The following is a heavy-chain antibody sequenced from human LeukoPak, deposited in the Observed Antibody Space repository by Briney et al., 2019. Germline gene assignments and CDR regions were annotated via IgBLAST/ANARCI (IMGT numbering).Heavy chain of an antibody. V-gene: IGHV3-33*06. CDR3: AKDGVVATSKVNYYYGMDV. D-gene: IGHD5-12*01. CDR2: IWYDGSNK. Sequence: GRSLRLSCAASGFTFSSYGMHWVRQAPGKGLEWVAVIWYDGSNKYYADSVKGRFTISRDNSKNTLYLQMNSLRAEDTAVYYCAKDGVVATSKVNYYYGMDVWGQGTTVTVSS. J-gene: IGHJ6*02. CDR1: GFTFSSYG.